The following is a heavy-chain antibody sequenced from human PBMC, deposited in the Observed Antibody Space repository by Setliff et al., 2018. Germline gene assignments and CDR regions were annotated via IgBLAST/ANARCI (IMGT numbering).Heavy chain of an antibody. CDR1: GFTFSTYG. CDR3: ARDRYSSGRNDY. J-gene: IGHJ4*02. Sequence: PGGFLRLSCAASGFTFSTYGLNWVRQAPGKGLEWVSSISSSSSYIYYADSVKGRFTISRDNAKNSLYLQMNSLRAEDTALYYCARDRYSSGRNDYWGQGTLVTVSS. CDR2: ISSSSSYI. V-gene: IGHV3-21*04. D-gene: IGHD6-19*01.